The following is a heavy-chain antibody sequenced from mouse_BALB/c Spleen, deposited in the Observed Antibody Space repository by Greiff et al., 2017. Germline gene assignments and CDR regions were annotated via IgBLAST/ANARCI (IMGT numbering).Heavy chain of an antibody. D-gene: IGHD3-3*01. Sequence: VQLKESGAELVKPGASVKLSCTASGFNIKDTYMHWVKQRPEQGLEWIGRIDPANGNTKYDPKFQGKATITADTSSNTAYLQLSSLTSEDTAVYYCAGDHALYWGQGTTLTVSA. V-gene: IGHV14-3*02. CDR2: IDPANGNT. CDR1: GFNIKDTY. J-gene: IGHJ2*01. CDR3: AGDHALY.